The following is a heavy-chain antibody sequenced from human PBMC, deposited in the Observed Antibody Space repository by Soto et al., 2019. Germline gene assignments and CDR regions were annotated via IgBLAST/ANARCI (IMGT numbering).Heavy chain of an antibody. CDR2: IKSKTDGGTT. V-gene: IGHV3-15*07. D-gene: IGHD2-15*01. Sequence: EVQLVESGGGLVKPGGSLRLSCAASGFTFSNAWMNWVRQAPGKGLEWVGRIKSKTDGGTTDYAAPVKGRFTISRDDSNNTLYLQMNSLKTEDTAVYYCTTDPGYCSGGSCYLSDAFHIWGHRAMVAVSS. CDR1: GFTFSNAW. CDR3: TTDPGYCSGGSCYLSDAFHI. J-gene: IGHJ3*02.